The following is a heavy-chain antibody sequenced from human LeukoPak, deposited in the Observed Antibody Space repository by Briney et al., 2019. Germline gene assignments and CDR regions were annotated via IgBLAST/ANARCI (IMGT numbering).Heavy chain of an antibody. V-gene: IGHV4-31*03. Sequence: SETLSLTCTVSGGSISSAGYYWSWIRQHPGKGLEWIAYIYYSGSTFYNPSLKSRITISLDTSKNQFSLRLTSVTAADTAVYYCARHRGGYYDSSSRRAYLDYWGQGTLVTVSS. CDR2: IYYSGST. J-gene: IGHJ4*02. CDR3: ARHRGGYYDSSSRRAYLDY. CDR1: GGSISSAGYY. D-gene: IGHD3-22*01.